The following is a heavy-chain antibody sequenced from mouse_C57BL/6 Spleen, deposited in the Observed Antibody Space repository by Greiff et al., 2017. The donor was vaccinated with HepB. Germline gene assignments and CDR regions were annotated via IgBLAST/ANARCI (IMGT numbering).Heavy chain of an antibody. J-gene: IGHJ2*01. V-gene: IGHV1-15*01. CDR2: IDPETGGT. CDR3: TRGPY. CDR1: GYTFTDYE. Sequence: VKLQESGAELVRPGASVTLSCKASGYTFTDYEMHWVKQTPVHGLEWIGAIDPETGGTAYNQKFKGKAILTADKSSSTAYMGLRSLTSEDSAVYYCTRGPYWGQGTTLTVSS.